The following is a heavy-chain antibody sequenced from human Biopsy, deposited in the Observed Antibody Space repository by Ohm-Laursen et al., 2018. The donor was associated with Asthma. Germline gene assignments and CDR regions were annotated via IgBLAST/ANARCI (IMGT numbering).Heavy chain of an antibody. Sequence: GSSVKVSCKSSGFPFTAYYIHWVRQAPGQGLEWMGWISLNTGDANLAQEFRGWVTMTRDTSISTAYLVLSGLKSHDTAVYYCARAPYSDAIDSWGQGTLVAVSS. J-gene: IGHJ4*02. CDR3: ARAPYSDAIDS. V-gene: IGHV1-2*04. CDR1: GFPFTAYY. CDR2: ISLNTGDA. D-gene: IGHD1-26*01.